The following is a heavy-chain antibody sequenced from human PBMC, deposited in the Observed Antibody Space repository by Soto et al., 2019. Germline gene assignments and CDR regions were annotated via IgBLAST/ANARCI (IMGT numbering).Heavy chain of an antibody. D-gene: IGHD5-12*01. CDR3: ARDGRDGYNTGYFDY. V-gene: IGHV4-31*03. CDR2: IYYSGST. Sequence: QVQLQESGPGLVKPSQTLSLTCTVSGGSISSGGYYWSWIRQHPGKGLEWIGYIYYSGSTYYNPSLKSRVTISVDTSKNQFSLKLSSVTAADTAVYYCARDGRDGYNTGYFDYWGQGTLVTVSS. J-gene: IGHJ4*02. CDR1: GGSISSGGYY.